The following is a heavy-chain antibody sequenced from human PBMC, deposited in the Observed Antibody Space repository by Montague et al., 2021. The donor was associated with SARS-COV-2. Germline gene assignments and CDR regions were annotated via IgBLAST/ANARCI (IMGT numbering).Heavy chain of an antibody. CDR2: IHIGGTS. V-gene: IGHV4-39*07. J-gene: IGHJ4*02. Sequence: SETLSLTCTVSGDSISSGGYFWGWIRQPPRKGLEWIASIHIGGTSYLNPSLKSRVTISIDSSKNQFSLNVTSVTAADTAVYFCARSRDWYLGNWGQGTLATVSS. CDR3: ARSRDWYLGN. CDR1: GDSISSGGYF. D-gene: IGHD3-9*01.